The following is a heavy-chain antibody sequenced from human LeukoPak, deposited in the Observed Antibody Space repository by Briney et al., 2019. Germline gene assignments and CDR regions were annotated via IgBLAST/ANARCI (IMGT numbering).Heavy chain of an antibody. CDR2: ISSSSYI. CDR1: RSVS. D-gene: IGHD1-1*01. Sequence: RSVSLSWGRQIPGKGLEWVSSISSSSYIYYADSVKGRFTISRDNAKNSLYLQMNSLRAEDTAVYYCARDRRTGNFVFDYWGQGTLVTVSS. J-gene: IGHJ4*02. V-gene: IGHV3-21*01. CDR3: ARDRRTGNFVFDY.